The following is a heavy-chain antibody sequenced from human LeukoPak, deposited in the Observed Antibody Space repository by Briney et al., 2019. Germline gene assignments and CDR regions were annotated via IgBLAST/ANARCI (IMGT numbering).Heavy chain of an antibody. Sequence: SETLSLTCTVSGGSISGYYWSWLRQPPGKGLEWIGYIYYSGSTNFNPSLKSRVTISVDTSKNQFSLKLYSVTAADTAVYYCARVKYCGGDCYAFDIWGQGTMVTVSS. D-gene: IGHD2-21*01. V-gene: IGHV4-59*01. CDR1: GGSISGYY. CDR3: ARVKYCGGDCYAFDI. CDR2: IYYSGST. J-gene: IGHJ3*02.